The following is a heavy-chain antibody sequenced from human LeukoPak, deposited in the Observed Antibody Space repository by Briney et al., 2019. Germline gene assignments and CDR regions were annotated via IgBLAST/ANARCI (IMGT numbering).Heavy chain of an antibody. Sequence: QPGGSLRLSCAASGFTFSSYSMNWVRQAPGKGLEWVSYISSSRSTIYYAESVKGRFTISRDNAKNSLYLQMNSLRAEDTAVYYCARDPDYYGSGDAFDIWGQGTMVTVSS. D-gene: IGHD3-10*01. CDR2: ISSSRSTI. CDR3: ARDPDYYGSGDAFDI. CDR1: GFTFSSYS. V-gene: IGHV3-48*01. J-gene: IGHJ3*02.